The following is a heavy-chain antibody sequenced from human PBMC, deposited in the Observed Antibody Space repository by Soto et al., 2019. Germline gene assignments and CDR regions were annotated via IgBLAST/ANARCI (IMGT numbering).Heavy chain of an antibody. Sequence: ESGGGLVRPGGSLRLSCAASGFTFSRYSMNWVRQAPGKGLEWVSSISSTTNYIYYADSMKGRFTVSRDNAKNSVYLDMNSLSAEDTAVYYCARVSEDLTSNFDYWGQGTLVTVSS. CDR3: ARVSEDLTSNFDY. J-gene: IGHJ4*02. CDR2: ISSTTNYI. V-gene: IGHV3-21*01. CDR1: GFTFSRYS.